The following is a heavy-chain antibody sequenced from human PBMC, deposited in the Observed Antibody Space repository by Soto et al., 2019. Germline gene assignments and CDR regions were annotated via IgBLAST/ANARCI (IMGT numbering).Heavy chain of an antibody. Sequence: EVQLVESGGGLVKPGGSLRLSCAASGFTFSSYSMNWVRQAPGKGLEWVSSISSRTNYMYYADSVKGRFTISRDDAKTSLYLQMNSLGAEDTAVYYCARMGSVTTFSWSDYYYGMDVWGQGTTVTVSS. D-gene: IGHD4-17*01. CDR3: ARMGSVTTFSWSDYYYGMDV. V-gene: IGHV3-21*01. CDR1: GFTFSSYS. CDR2: ISSRTNYM. J-gene: IGHJ6*02.